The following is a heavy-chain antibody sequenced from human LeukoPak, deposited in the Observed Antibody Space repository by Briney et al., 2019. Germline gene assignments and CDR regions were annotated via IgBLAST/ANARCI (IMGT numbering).Heavy chain of an antibody. J-gene: IGHJ4*02. CDR2: IIPILGIA. CDR1: GGTFSSYA. Sequence: ASVKVSCKASGGTFSSYAISWVRQAPGQGLEWMGRIIPILGIANYAQKFQGRVTITADKSTSTAYMELSSLRSEDTAVYYCARLEGYSYGIDYCGQGTLVTVSS. D-gene: IGHD5-18*01. CDR3: ARLEGYSYGIDY. V-gene: IGHV1-69*04.